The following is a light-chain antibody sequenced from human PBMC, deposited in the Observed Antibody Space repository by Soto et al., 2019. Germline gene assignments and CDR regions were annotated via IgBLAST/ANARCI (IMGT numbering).Light chain of an antibody. CDR1: QSVSSY. V-gene: IGKV3-11*01. Sequence: EIVLTQSPATLSLSPGERATLSCRASQSVSSYLAWYQQKPGQAPRLLIYDASNRATGVPARFSGSGSGTDFTLTISSLEPEDFAVYYCQQRRYWPVTFGQGTKVEIK. J-gene: IGKJ1*01. CDR2: DAS. CDR3: QQRRYWPVT.